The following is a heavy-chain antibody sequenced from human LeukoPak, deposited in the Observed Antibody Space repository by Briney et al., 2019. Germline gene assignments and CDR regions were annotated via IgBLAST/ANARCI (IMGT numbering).Heavy chain of an antibody. CDR3: AKDQVGDLGESSSFFDY. Sequence: GGSLRLSCAASGFTFSSYAMSWVRQAPGKGLEWVSAISGSGGSTYYADSVKGRFTISRDNSKNTLYLQMNSLRAEDTAVYYCAKDQVGDLGESSSFFDYWGQGTLVTVSS. CDR1: GFTFSSYA. J-gene: IGHJ4*02. CDR2: ISGSGGST. V-gene: IGHV3-23*01. D-gene: IGHD3-10*01.